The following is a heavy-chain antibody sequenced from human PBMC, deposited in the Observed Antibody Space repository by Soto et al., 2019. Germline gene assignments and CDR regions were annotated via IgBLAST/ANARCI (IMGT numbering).Heavy chain of an antibody. Sequence: QVQLVESGGGVVQPGRSLRLSCAASGFTFSSYGMHWVRQAPGKGLEWVAVIWYDGSNKYYADSVKGRFTISRDNSKNTLYLQMNSLRAEDTAVYYCARGISRFGELSYYYGMDVWGQGTTVTVSS. J-gene: IGHJ6*02. D-gene: IGHD3-10*01. CDR1: GFTFSSYG. CDR2: IWYDGSNK. V-gene: IGHV3-33*01. CDR3: ARGISRFGELSYYYGMDV.